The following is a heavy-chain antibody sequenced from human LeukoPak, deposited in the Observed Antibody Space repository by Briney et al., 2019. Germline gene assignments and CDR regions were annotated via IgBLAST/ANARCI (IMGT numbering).Heavy chain of an antibody. J-gene: IGHJ4*02. V-gene: IGHV3-7*01. CDR3: ARDVVGSLDY. D-gene: IGHD1-26*01. CDR2: IKGDESAR. CDR1: GFTFSSYW. Sequence: PGGSLRLSCAASGFTFSSYWMAWVRQAQGKGLEWVANIKGDESARHQADSVKGRFTISRDNTRNSLYLQMTNLRGDDTAVYYCARDVVGSLDYWGQGTLVTVSS.